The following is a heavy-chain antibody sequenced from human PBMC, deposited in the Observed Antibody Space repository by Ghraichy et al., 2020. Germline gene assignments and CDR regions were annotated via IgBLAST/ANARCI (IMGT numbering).Heavy chain of an antibody. J-gene: IGHJ4*02. CDR2: LSSKGHFL. Sequence: GGSLRLSCAASGFTFSSYSMHWVRQAPGKGLEWVSSLSSKGHFLYYADSVNGRFTISRDNAKNSLYLQINSLTAEDSAVYYCARERLYFYDGSGHYYFDCWGQGTPVTVSS. CDR1: GFTFSSYS. D-gene: IGHD3-22*01. V-gene: IGHV3-21*01. CDR3: ARERLYFYDGSGHYYFDC.